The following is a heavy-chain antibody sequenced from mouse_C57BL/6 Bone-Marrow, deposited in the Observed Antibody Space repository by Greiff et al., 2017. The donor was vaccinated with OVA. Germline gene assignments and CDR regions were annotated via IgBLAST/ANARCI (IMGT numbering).Heavy chain of an antibody. Sequence: QVQLQQPGAELVKPGASVKLSCKASGYTFTSYWMHWVKPRPGQGLEWIGMIHPTSGSTNYNEKFKSKATLTVDKSSSTAYMQLSSLTSEDSAVYYCSREYYGSSDLWYFDFWGTGTTVTVSS. D-gene: IGHD1-1*01. CDR2: IHPTSGST. J-gene: IGHJ1*03. CDR3: SREYYGSSDLWYFDF. V-gene: IGHV1-64*01. CDR1: GYTFTSYW.